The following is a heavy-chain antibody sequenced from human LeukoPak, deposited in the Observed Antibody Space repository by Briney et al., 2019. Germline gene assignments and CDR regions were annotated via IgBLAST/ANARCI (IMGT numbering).Heavy chain of an antibody. V-gene: IGHV3-9*01. Sequence: SLCPSCSATRLAVDDYAMHWVRQAQGKGLEWVSGISWNSGSIGYADSVKGRFTISRDNAKNSLYLQMNSLRAEDTALYYCAKDLLYWGQGTLVTVSS. J-gene: IGHJ4*02. D-gene: IGHD2/OR15-2a*01. CDR2: ISWNSGSI. CDR3: AKDLLY. CDR1: RLAVDDYA.